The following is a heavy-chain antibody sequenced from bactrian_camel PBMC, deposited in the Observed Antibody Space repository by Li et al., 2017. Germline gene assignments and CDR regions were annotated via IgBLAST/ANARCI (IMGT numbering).Heavy chain of an antibody. CDR1: GYTYRRNS. V-gene: IGHV3-3*01. D-gene: IGHD3*01. J-gene: IGHJ4*01. CDR2: LSSDGSKI. CDR3: AARRCIGCSAYYCYSRKANEYNS. Sequence: HVQLVESGGGSVQAGGSLKLSCAASGYTYRRNSCVGWFRQAPGKEREGVAALSSDGSKILYADSVKGRFTISRDNAKNTVYLRMNSLRPEDTAMYYCAARRCIGCSAYYCYSRKANEYNSWGQGTQVTVS.